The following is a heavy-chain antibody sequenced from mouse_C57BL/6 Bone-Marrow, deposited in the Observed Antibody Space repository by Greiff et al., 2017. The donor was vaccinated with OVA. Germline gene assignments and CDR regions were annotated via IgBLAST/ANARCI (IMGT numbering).Heavy chain of an antibody. J-gene: IGHJ1*03. CDR3: ARRPDWYFDV. CDR2: INPGSGGT. V-gene: IGHV1-54*01. CDR1: GYAFTNYL. Sequence: QVQLQQSGAELVRPGTSVKVSYKASGYAFTNYLIEWVKQRPGQGLEWIGVINPGSGGTNYNEKFKGKATLTADKSSSTAYMQLSSLTSEDSAVYFCARRPDWYFDVWGTGTTVTVSS.